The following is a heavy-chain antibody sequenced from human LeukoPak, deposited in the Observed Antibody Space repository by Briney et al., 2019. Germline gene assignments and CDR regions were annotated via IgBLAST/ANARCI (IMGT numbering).Heavy chain of an antibody. Sequence: AGSLRLSCSASGFTFSTNGMSWVRQAPGKGLEWVSAISGIGGRTFYADSVKGRFTISRDNSKNTLYLQMNSLRAGDRAVYYCAKEMGATLFDYWGQGTLVTVSS. D-gene: IGHD1-26*01. CDR1: GFTFSTNG. V-gene: IGHV3-23*01. J-gene: IGHJ4*02. CDR2: ISGIGGRT. CDR3: AKEMGATLFDY.